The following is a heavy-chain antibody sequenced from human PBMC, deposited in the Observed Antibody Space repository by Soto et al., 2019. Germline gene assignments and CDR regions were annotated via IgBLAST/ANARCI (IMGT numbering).Heavy chain of an antibody. D-gene: IGHD1-7*01. CDR3: ASGDPGTSVGY. V-gene: IGHV4-4*02. CDR2: IYRTGST. Sequence: PSETLSLTCAVSRGSFTSNNCRTWLRQPPGQGLESLGEIYRTGSTNYNPSLKSRVTISLDKSENQFSLRVTSLPAAATAVYLCASGDPGTSVGYWGRGTLVTVPP. CDR1: RGSFTSNNC. J-gene: IGHJ4*02.